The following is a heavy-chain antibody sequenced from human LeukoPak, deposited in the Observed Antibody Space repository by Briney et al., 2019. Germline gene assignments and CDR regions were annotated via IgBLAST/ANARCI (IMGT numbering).Heavy chain of an antibody. Sequence: AGGSLRLSCAASGFIFSDYAMAWVRQAPGEGLEWVSGISASGSRTYYADSVKGRFTISRDNAKNSLYLQMNSLRAEDTAVYYCARDNYDSSGYYFDWGQGTLVTVSS. V-gene: IGHV3-23*01. CDR1: GFIFSDYA. J-gene: IGHJ4*02. D-gene: IGHD3-22*01. CDR3: ARDNYDSSGYYFD. CDR2: ISASGSRT.